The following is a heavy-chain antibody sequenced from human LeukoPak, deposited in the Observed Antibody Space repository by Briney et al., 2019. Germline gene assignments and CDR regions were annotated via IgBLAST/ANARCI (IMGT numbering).Heavy chain of an antibody. CDR1: GYSISSGYY. CDR3: ARAPGSLWFGELLSDYYYMDV. D-gene: IGHD3-10*01. Sequence: SETLSLTCTVSGYSISSGYYWGWIRQPPGKGLEWIGSIYYSGSTYYNPSLKSRVTISVDTSKNQFSLKLSSVTAADTAVYYCARAPGSLWFGELLSDYYYMDVWGKGTTVTVSS. V-gene: IGHV4-38-2*02. J-gene: IGHJ6*03. CDR2: IYYSGST.